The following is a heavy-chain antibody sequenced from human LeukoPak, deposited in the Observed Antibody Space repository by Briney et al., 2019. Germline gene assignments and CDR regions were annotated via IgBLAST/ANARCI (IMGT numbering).Heavy chain of an antibody. CDR2: ISYDGSNK. CDR1: GFTFSSYA. V-gene: IGHV3-30*04. Sequence: HPGGSLRLSCAASGFTFSSYAMHWVRQAPGKGLEWVAVISYDGSNKYYADSVKGRFTISRDNSKNTLYLQMNSLRAEDTAVYYCVKEIRYYDFWSGSPKYYFDYWGQGTLVTVSS. D-gene: IGHD3-3*01. J-gene: IGHJ4*02. CDR3: VKEIRYYDFWSGSPKYYFDY.